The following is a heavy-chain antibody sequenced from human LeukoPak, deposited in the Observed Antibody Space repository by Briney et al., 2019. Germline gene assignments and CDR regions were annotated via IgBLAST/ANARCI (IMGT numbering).Heavy chain of an antibody. Sequence: ASVKVSCKASGYTFTSYSISWVRQDPGQRLEWMGWISAYNGNTNYAQKLQGRVTMTTDTSTSTAYMELRSLRSDDTAVYYCARDPPTPDIVVVPAAILLPPKDDYWGEGTLVTVS. J-gene: IGHJ4*02. D-gene: IGHD2-2*01. V-gene: IGHV1-18*01. CDR3: ARDPPTPDIVVVPAAILLPPKDDY. CDR2: ISAYNGNT. CDR1: GYTFTSYS.